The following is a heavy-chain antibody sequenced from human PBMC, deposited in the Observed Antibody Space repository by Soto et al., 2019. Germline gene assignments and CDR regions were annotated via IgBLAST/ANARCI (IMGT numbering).Heavy chain of an antibody. CDR1: GFTFTSSA. J-gene: IGHJ5*02. CDR2: IVVGSGNT. D-gene: IGHD3-22*01. Sequence: GASVKVSCKASGFTFTSSAMQWVRQARGQRLEWIGWIVVGSGNTNYAQKFQERVTITRDMSTSTAYMELSSLRSEDTAVYYCAAGPYYYDSSGYYYGWFDPWGQGTLVTVS. V-gene: IGHV1-58*02. CDR3: AAGPYYYDSSGYYYGWFDP.